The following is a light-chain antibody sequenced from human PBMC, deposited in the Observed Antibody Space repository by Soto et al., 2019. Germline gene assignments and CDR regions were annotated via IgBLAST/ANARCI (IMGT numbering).Light chain of an antibody. CDR2: RNK. V-gene: IGLV1-47*01. CDR3: AAWDDSLSGAV. Sequence: QSVLTQPPSASGTPGQRVTISCSGSSSNIGSNYVYWYQQVPGTAPKLLIYRNKQRPSGVPDRFSGSKSGTSASLAISGLRSEDEADYYCAAWDDSLSGAVFGGGTQLTVL. CDR1: SSNIGSNY. J-gene: IGLJ7*01.